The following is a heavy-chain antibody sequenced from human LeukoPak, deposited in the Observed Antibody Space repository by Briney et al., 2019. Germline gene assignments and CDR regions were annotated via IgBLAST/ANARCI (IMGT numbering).Heavy chain of an antibody. Sequence: SETLSLTCTVYGCSISNYHWSWIPQPPGKGPEWIGYIYYSGSTYYNPSLKSRVTISENTSNNQYSLKLSSVTAANTDVYSWARDLGLSLSRFAPWGQGTLVAVS. D-gene: IGHD3-16*01. J-gene: IGHJ5*02. CDR3: ARDLGLSLSRFAP. CDR2: IYYSGST. CDR1: GCSISNYH. V-gene: IGHV4-59*01.